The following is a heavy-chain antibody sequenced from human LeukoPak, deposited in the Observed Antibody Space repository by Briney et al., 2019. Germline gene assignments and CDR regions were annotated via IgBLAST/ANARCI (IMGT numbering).Heavy chain of an antibody. CDR2: IYSSGST. CDR3: ARLTGPTSYFDY. CDR1: GGSISSTSYY. V-gene: IGHV4-39*07. Sequence: PSETLSLTCVASGGSISSTSYYWGWIRQPPRKGLEWIGSIYSSGSTFYNPSLKSRVTISVDTSKKQFSVKMSSVTAADTVVYYCARLTGPTSYFDYWGQGTLVTVSS. D-gene: IGHD7-27*01. J-gene: IGHJ4*02.